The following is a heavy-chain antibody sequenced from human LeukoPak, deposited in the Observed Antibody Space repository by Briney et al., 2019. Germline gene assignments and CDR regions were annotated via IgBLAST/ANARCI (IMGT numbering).Heavy chain of an antibody. D-gene: IGHD4-17*01. CDR1: GYPYCRLC. Sequence: GGSLRLPCAASGYPYCRLCVTWLRRSPGRGLVWVASINEDGSGKHYVDSVKGRFTISRDNAQKSVYLEMNSLRAEDTAVYYCARAVTSTEGYWGQGTLVTVSS. CDR2: INEDGSGK. V-gene: IGHV3-7*03. CDR3: ARAVTSTEGY. J-gene: IGHJ4*02.